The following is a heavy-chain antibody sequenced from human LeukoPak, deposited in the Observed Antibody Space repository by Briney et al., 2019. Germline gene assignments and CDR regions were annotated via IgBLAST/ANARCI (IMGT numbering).Heavy chain of an antibody. V-gene: IGHV3-23*01. J-gene: IGHJ4*02. Sequence: GGSLRLSCAASGFTLSGDAMNWGPQSPGKGLEWVSTFRRSGGVTYYADSVRGRFTLARANSKNTMSLQMNSLRADDTAVYYCAKADAPGDLWGSFDYWGQGTLVTVSS. CDR1: GFTLSGDA. CDR3: AKADAPGDLWGSFDY. CDR2: FRRSGGVT. D-gene: IGHD2-21*01.